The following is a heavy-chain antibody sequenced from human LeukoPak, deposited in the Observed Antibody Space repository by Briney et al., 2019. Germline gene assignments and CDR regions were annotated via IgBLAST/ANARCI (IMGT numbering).Heavy chain of an antibody. CDR3: ARVEGVWQYYNGMDV. J-gene: IGHJ6*02. V-gene: IGHV3-74*01. Sequence: GGSLRLSRAASGFTFSNYWMHWVRQVPGQGLVWVSRINSDGSSTNYADSVKGRFTMSRDNAKNMVYLQMDSLRAEDTAVYYCARVEGVWQYYNGMDVWGQGATVTVS. CDR1: GFTFSNYW. CDR2: INSDGSST. D-gene: IGHD1-1*01.